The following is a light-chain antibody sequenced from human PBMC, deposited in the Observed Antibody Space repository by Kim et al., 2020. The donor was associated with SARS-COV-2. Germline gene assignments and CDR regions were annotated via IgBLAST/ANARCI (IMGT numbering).Light chain of an antibody. J-gene: IGKJ1*01. CDR1: QSISSIH. CDR2: GIS. Sequence: TPGESATLSCRASQSISSIHLAWYQHKPGQAPRLIIYGISTRATGIPDRFSGSGSETDFTLTISRLEPEDFAVYYCQQYADSPPTFGQGTKVDIK. V-gene: IGKV3-20*01. CDR3: QQYADSPPT.